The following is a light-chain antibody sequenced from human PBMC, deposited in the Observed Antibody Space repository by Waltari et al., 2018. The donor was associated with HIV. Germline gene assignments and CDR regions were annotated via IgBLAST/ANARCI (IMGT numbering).Light chain of an antibody. J-gene: IGLJ3*02. CDR2: DTN. CDR3: GTWDNNLSAFWV. V-gene: IGLV1-51*01. CDR1: SSTIGNNF. Sequence: QSVLTQPPSVSAAPGQKVTISCSGSSSTIGNNFVSWYQQLPATAPKLLIYDTNRRPSGIPARFAASKSGTSATLAITGLQTGDEAVYYCGTWDNNLSAFWVFGGGSKVTVL.